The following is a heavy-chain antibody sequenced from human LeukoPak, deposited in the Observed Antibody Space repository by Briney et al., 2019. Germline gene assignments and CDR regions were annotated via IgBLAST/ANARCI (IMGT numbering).Heavy chain of an antibody. V-gene: IGHV3-21*01. CDR3: ARDRWGAAAGNDG. D-gene: IGHD6-13*01. CDR1: GFTFSSYS. Sequence: GGSLRLSCAASGFTFSSYSMNWVRQAPGKGLEWVSSISSSSSYIYYADSVKGRFTISRDNAKNSLYLQMNSLRAEDTAVYYCARDRWGAAAGNDGWGQGTLVTVSS. J-gene: IGHJ4*02. CDR2: ISSSSSYI.